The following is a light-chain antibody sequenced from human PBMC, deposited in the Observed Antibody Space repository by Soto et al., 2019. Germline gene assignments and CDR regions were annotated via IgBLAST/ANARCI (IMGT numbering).Light chain of an antibody. CDR1: SSDVGSYNL. CDR3: CSYAGSSTFSYV. CDR2: EGS. Sequence: QSVLTQPASVSGSPEQSITISCTGTSSDVGSYNLVSWYQQHPGKAPKLMIYEGSKRPSGVSNRFSGSKSGNTASLTISGLQAEDEADYYCCSYAGSSTFSYVFGTGTKVTVL. J-gene: IGLJ1*01. V-gene: IGLV2-23*03.